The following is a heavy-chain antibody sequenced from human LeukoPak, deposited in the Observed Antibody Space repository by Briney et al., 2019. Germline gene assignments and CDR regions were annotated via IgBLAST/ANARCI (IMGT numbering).Heavy chain of an antibody. D-gene: IGHD2-2*01. V-gene: IGHV4-59*01. CDR3: ASLPYCKSTTCPLDY. J-gene: IGHJ4*02. Sequence: SETLSLTCTVSGGSLSSYYWSWIRQPPGKGLEWIGYIYYSGSTKYNPSLTSRVTISVDTSKNQFFLKLSSATAADTAVYYCASLPYCKSTTCPLDYWGQGAQVTVSS. CDR1: GGSLSSYY. CDR2: IYYSGST.